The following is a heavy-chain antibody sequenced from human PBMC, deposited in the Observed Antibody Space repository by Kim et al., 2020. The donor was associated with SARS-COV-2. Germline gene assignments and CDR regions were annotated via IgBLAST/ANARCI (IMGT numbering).Heavy chain of an antibody. CDR3: AKAGGVATIIFIDY. D-gene: IGHD5-12*01. Sequence: ADSVKGRFTISRDNSKNTRYLQMNSLRAEDTAVYYCAKAGGVATIIFIDYWGQGTLVTVSS. J-gene: IGHJ4*02. V-gene: IGHV3-30*02.